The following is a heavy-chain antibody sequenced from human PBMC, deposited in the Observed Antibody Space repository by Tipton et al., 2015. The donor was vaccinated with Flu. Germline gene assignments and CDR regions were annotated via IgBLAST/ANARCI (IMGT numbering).Heavy chain of an antibody. D-gene: IGHD3-3*01. V-gene: IGHV4-34*01. J-gene: IGHJ6*02. CDR2: INHSGST. CDR3: ARGGYDFWSGYANSYYYYGMDV. CDR1: GGSFSGYY. Sequence: TLSLTCAVYGGSFSGYYWSWIRQPPGKGLEWIGEINHSGSTNYNPSLKSRVTISVDTSKNQFSLKLSSVTAADTAVYYCARGGYDFWSGYANSYYYYGMDVWGQGTTVTVSS.